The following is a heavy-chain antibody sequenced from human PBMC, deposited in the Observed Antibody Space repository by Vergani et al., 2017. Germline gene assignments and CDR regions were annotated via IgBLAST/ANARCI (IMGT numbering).Heavy chain of an antibody. Sequence: EVQLLESGGGLVQPGGSLRLSCAASGFTFSSYAMSWVRQAPGKGLEWVGFIRSKAYGGTTEYAASVKDRFTISRDDSKSIAYLQMNSLKIEDTAVYYCTRVALLGSGWVDAFDIWGQGTMVTVSS. D-gene: IGHD6-19*01. CDR1: GFTFSSYA. CDR2: IRSKAYGGTT. V-gene: IGHV3-49*04. J-gene: IGHJ3*02. CDR3: TRVALLGSGWVDAFDI.